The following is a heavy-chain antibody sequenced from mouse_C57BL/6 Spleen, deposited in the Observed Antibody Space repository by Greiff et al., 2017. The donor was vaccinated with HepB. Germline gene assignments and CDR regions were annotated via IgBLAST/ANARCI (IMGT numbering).Heavy chain of an antibody. CDR1: GFTFSDYY. CDR2: INYDGSST. V-gene: IGHV5-16*01. Sequence: DVKLVESEGGLVQPGRSMKLSCTASGFTFSDYYMAWVRQVPEKGLEWVANINYDGSSTYYLDSLKSRFIISRDNAKNILYLQMSSLKSEDTATYYCARSPYGYDEGYAMDYWGQGTSVTVSS. J-gene: IGHJ4*01. CDR3: ARSPYGYDEGYAMDY. D-gene: IGHD2-2*01.